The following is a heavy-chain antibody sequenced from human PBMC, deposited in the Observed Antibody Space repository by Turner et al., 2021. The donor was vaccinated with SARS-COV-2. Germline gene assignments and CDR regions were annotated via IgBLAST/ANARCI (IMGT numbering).Heavy chain of an antibody. Sequence: QLQLQESCPGLVKPSETLSLTCTVSGGSISSSSYYWGWIRQPPGKGLEWIGNIYYRGSAYYNPSLKSRVTISVDPSKNQFSLKLTSVTAADTAVYYCARLMDTAMDYYGTDVWGQGTTVTVSS. D-gene: IGHD5-18*01. CDR1: GGSISSSSYY. V-gene: IGHV4-39*01. CDR3: ARLMDTAMDYYGTDV. CDR2: IYYRGSA. J-gene: IGHJ6*02.